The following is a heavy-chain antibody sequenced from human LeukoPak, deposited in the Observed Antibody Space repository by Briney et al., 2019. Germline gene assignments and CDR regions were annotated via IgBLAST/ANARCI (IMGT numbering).Heavy chain of an antibody. V-gene: IGHV3-23*01. CDR2: ISDRGDSA. Sequence: GGSLRLSCAVSGFTFSTFAMNWVRQAPGKGLEWVSSISDRGDSAYYADSVKGRFTISRDNSKNTLYLQMSSLRAEDTAVYYCAKEPREYCSRTSCPNWIDPWGEGTLVTVSS. J-gene: IGHJ5*02. CDR1: GFTFSTFA. CDR3: AKEPREYCSRTSCPNWIDP. D-gene: IGHD2-2*01.